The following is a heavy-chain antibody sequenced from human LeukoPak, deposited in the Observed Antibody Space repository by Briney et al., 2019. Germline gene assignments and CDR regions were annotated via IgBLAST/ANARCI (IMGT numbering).Heavy chain of an antibody. CDR1: GYTFTSYG. V-gene: IGHV1-18*01. J-gene: IGHJ6*02. CDR3: ARPGGSSTTYYYGMDV. Sequence: GASVKVSCKASGYTFTSYGFNWVRQAPGQGLEWLGWISGYNGNTEYAQKVQGRVTMTTDTSTSTAYMELRSLRSDDTAVYYCARPGGSSTTYYYGMDVWGQGTTVTVSS. D-gene: IGHD1-26*01. CDR2: ISGYNGNT.